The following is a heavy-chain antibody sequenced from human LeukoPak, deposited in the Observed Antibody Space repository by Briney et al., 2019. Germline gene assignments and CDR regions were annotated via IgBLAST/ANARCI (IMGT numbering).Heavy chain of an antibody. V-gene: IGHV3-74*01. CDR2: INSDGSST. Sequence: GGSLRLSCAASGFTFSSYWMHWVRQAPGKGLVWVSRINSDGSSTSYADSVKGRFTISRDNAKNTLYLQMNSLRADDTAVYYCARVQGHPPNGLDIWGQGTMVTVSS. D-gene: IGHD2-8*01. J-gene: IGHJ3*02. CDR3: ARVQGHPPNGLDI. CDR1: GFTFSSYW.